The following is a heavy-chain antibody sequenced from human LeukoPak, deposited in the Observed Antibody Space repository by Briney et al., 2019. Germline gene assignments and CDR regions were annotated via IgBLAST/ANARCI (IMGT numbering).Heavy chain of an antibody. CDR3: WGNYYYYMDV. D-gene: IGHD7-27*01. J-gene: IGHJ6*03. V-gene: IGHV3-49*04. CDR2: IRSKAYGGTT. Sequence: GGSLRLSCTASGFTFGDYAMSWVRQAPGKGMEWVGFIRSKAYGGTTEYAASVKGRFTISRDDSKSIAYLQMNSLKTEDTAVYYCWGNYYYYMDVWGKGTTVTVSS. CDR1: GFTFGDYA.